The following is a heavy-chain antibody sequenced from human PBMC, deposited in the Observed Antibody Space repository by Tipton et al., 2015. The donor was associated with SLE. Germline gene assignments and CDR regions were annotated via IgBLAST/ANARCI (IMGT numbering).Heavy chain of an antibody. CDR1: GGSFSDYF. Sequence: TLSLTCAVYGGSFSDYFWTWIRQSPGKGLEWIGDVNHSGSTDYHPSLKSRVTMSVDTSKNQFSLKLTSVTAADTALYYCARCTIFGVVRRSFHSWCQGTLVTV. J-gene: IGHJ4*02. D-gene: IGHD3-3*01. V-gene: IGHV4-34*01. CDR3: ARCTIFGVVRRSFHS. CDR2: VNHSGST.